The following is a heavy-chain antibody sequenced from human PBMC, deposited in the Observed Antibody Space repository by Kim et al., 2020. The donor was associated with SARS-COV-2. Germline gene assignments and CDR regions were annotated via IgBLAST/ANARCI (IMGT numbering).Heavy chain of an antibody. CDR3: ARAGWYPSF. J-gene: IGHJ4*02. CDR2: IKKDGREQ. D-gene: IGHD2-2*01. Sequence: GGSLRLSCAASGFPFSDFWMSWVRQAPGKGLEWVANIKKDGREQYYVDSVKGRFTISRDNAKNSLYLQMNSLRAEDTAMYYCARAGWYPSFWGQGTLVTVSS. CDR1: GFPFSDFW. V-gene: IGHV3-7*01.